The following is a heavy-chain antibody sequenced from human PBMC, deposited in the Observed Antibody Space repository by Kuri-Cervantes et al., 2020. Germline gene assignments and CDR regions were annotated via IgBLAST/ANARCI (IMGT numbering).Heavy chain of an antibody. V-gene: IGHV4-39*01. D-gene: IGHD3-22*01. CDR3: ARGLGYYRFFDY. Sequence: GSLRLSCTVSGGSISSSSYYWGWIRQPPGKGLEWIGSIYYSGSTYYNPSLKSRVTISADTSKNQFSLKLSSVTAADTAVYYCARGLGYYRFFDYWGQGTLVTVSS. CDR1: GGSISSSSYY. CDR2: IYYSGST. J-gene: IGHJ4*02.